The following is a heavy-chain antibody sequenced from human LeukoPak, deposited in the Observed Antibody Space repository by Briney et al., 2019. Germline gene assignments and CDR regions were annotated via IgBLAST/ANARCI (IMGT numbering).Heavy chain of an antibody. D-gene: IGHD5-12*01. CDR1: GGSISGYY. J-gene: IGHJ4*02. V-gene: IGHV4-4*07. CDR3: XRGGXXXXATFDY. Sequence: SETLSLTCTVSGGSISGYYWSWIRQPAGKGLEWIGQIYISGSTXYXPSLXSRVTMSGDTSKNQFSLKLSSVTVADPAVYYCXRGGXXXXATFDYWGQGTLVTVSS. CDR2: IYISGST.